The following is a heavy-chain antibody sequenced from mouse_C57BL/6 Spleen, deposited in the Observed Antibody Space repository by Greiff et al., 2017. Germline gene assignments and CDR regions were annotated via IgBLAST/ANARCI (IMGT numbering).Heavy chain of an antibody. CDR3: ARYYYGSSPYYFDY. V-gene: IGHV1-50*01. CDR2: IDPSDSYT. Sequence: QVQLQQPGAELVKPGASVKLSCKASGYTFTSYWMPWVKQRPGQGLEWIGEIDPSDSYTNYNQKFKGNATLTVATSSSTAYMQLSSLTSEDSADYYCARYYYGSSPYYFDYWGQGTTLTVSS. J-gene: IGHJ2*01. D-gene: IGHD1-1*01. CDR1: GYTFTSYW.